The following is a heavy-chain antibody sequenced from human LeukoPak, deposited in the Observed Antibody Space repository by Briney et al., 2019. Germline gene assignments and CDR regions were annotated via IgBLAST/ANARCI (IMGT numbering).Heavy chain of an antibody. CDR3: AKPFAMIPY. Sequence: PGGSLRLSCAASGFSFTSYGMHWVRQAPDKGLEWVAFILSDGSNKYYADSVKGRFTISKDNSKNTLYLQMNSLRAEDTAVYYCAKPFAMIPYWGQGTLVTVSS. CDR2: ILSDGSNK. CDR1: GFSFTSYG. D-gene: IGHD3-22*01. J-gene: IGHJ4*02. V-gene: IGHV3-30*02.